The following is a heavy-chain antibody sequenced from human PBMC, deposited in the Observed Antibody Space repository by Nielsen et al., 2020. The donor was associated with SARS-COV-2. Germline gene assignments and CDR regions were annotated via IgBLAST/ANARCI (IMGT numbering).Heavy chain of an antibody. CDR1: GYTFTSYG. CDR2: ISAYNGNT. D-gene: IGHD6-6*01. J-gene: IGHJ6*02. Sequence: ASVKVSCKASGYTFTSYGISWVRHAPGQGLEWMGWISAYNGNTNYAQKLQGRVTMTTDTSTSTAYMELSSLRSEDTAVYYCAGAKYSSSSIYRYYYGMDVWGQGTTVTVSS. V-gene: IGHV1-18*01. CDR3: AGAKYSSSSIYRYYYGMDV.